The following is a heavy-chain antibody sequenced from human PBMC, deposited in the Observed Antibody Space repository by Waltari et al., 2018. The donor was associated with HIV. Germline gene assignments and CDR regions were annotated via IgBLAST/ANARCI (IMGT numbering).Heavy chain of an antibody. CDR3: AVYYDSSGYDPNWFDP. CDR1: GGTFSRYA. CDR2: IIPIFGTA. D-gene: IGHD3-22*01. V-gene: IGHV1-69*01. J-gene: IGHJ5*02. Sequence: QVQLVQSGAEVKKPGSSVKVSCKASGGTFSRYAISWVRQAPGQGLEWMGGIIPIFGTANYAQKFQGRVTITADESTSTAYMELSSLRSEDTAVYYCAVYYDSSGYDPNWFDPWGQGTLVTVSS.